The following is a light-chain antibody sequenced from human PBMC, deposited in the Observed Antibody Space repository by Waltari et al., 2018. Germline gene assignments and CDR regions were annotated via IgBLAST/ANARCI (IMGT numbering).Light chain of an antibody. V-gene: IGKV2-28*01. Sequence: DIVMTQSPLSLPVPPGEPASIPCRSSQSLLHSNGYNYLDWYLQKPGQSPQLLIYLGSNRASGVPDRFSGSGSGTDFTLKISRVEAEDVGVYYCMQALQTRLTFGPGTKVDIK. CDR2: LGS. J-gene: IGKJ3*01. CDR3: MQALQTRLT. CDR1: QSLLHSNGYNY.